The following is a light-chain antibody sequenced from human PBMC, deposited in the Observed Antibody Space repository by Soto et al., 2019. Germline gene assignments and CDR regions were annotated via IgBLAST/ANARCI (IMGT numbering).Light chain of an antibody. J-gene: IGLJ1*01. CDR3: QSYDSTLGARYV. V-gene: IGLV1-40*01. CDR1: SSNIGANYD. CDR2: GNS. Sequence: QAVVTQPPSVSGAPGQRVTISCTGSSSNIGANYDVHWYQQRPGTAPKLLIFGNSNRPSGVPDRFSGSKSGTSASLAITGLQAEDEGDYYCQSYDSTLGARYVFGTGTKVTVL.